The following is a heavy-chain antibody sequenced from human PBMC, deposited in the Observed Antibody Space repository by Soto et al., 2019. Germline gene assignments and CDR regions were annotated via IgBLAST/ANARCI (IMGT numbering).Heavy chain of an antibody. Sequence: QVQLVESGGGVVQPGRSLRLSCAASGFTFSSYGMHWVRQAPGKGLEWVAVIWYDGSNKYYADSVKGRFTISRDNSKNTLYLQMNSLRAEDTAVYYCARDLWLERPFDYWGQETLVTVSS. J-gene: IGHJ4*02. D-gene: IGHD1-1*01. CDR2: IWYDGSNK. CDR1: GFTFSSYG. V-gene: IGHV3-33*01. CDR3: ARDLWLERPFDY.